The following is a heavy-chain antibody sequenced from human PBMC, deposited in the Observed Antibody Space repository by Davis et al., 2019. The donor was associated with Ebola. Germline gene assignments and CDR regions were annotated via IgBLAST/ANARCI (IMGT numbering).Heavy chain of an antibody. Sequence: GESLKISCAASGFTFSYCDMSWVRQAPGKGLEWVAFIWYDGRNTHYIDSVKGRFTVSRDNSKNTMYLQMNSLRLEDTAVYYCAKDPTGHGSGNDYWGQGTLVIVSS. D-gene: IGHD1-1*01. CDR1: GFTFSYCD. CDR2: IWYDGRNT. CDR3: AKDPTGHGSGNDY. V-gene: IGHV3-30*02. J-gene: IGHJ4*02.